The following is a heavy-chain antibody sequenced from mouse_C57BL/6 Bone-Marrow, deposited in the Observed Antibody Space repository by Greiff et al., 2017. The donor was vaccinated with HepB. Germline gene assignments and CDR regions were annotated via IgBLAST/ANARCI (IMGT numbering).Heavy chain of an antibody. J-gene: IGHJ2*01. D-gene: IGHD1-1*01. V-gene: IGHV5-9*01. CDR3: ARHLLRSYYFDY. CDR2: ISGGGGNT. Sequence: EVMLVESGGGLVKPGGSLKLSCAASGFTFSSYTMSWVRQTPEKRLEWVATISGGGGNTYYPDSVKGRFTITRDNAKNTLYLQMSSLRSEDTALYYCARHLLRSYYFDYWGQGTTLTVSS. CDR1: GFTFSSYT.